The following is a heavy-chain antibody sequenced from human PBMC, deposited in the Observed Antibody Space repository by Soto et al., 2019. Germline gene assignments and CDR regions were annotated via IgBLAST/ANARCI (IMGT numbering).Heavy chain of an antibody. J-gene: IGHJ3*02. CDR1: GGSVSSGGYY. D-gene: IGHD5-12*01. Sequence: SETLSLTCTVSGGSVSSGGYYWSWIRQHPGKGLEWIGYIYYSGSTYYNPSLKSRVTISVDTSKNQFSLKLSSVTAADTAVYYCARDVNIVATIGMEAFDIWGQGTMVTVSS. CDR3: ARDVNIVATIGMEAFDI. V-gene: IGHV4-31*03. CDR2: IYYSGST.